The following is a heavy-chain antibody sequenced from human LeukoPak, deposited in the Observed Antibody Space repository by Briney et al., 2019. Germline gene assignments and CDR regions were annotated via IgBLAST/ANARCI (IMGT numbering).Heavy chain of an antibody. CDR2: IKYDGSEK. CDR3: ARDMTYYDFWSGDYYYYMDV. CDR1: GFTFSNYW. D-gene: IGHD3-3*01. J-gene: IGHJ6*03. Sequence: GGSLRLSCEASGFTFSNYWMSWVRQAPGKGLEWVANIKYDGSEKYYVDSVKGRFTISRDNAKNSLYLQMNSLRAEDTAVYYCARDMTYYDFWSGDYYYYMDVWGKGTTVTVSS. V-gene: IGHV3-7*01.